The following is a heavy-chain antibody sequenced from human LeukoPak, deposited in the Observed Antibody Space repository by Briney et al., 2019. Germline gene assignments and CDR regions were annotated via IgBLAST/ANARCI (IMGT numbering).Heavy chain of an antibody. D-gene: IGHD2-15*01. J-gene: IGHJ6*03. Sequence: SETLSLTCAVYGWSFSGYYWSWIRQPPGKGLEWIGEINHSGSTNYNPSLKSRVTISVDTSKNQFSLKLSSVTAADTAVYYCARLPHSGPSRFVGYYYYYMDVWGKGTTVTVSS. CDR3: ARLPHSGPSRFVGYYYYYMDV. V-gene: IGHV4-34*01. CDR2: INHSGST. CDR1: GWSFSGYY.